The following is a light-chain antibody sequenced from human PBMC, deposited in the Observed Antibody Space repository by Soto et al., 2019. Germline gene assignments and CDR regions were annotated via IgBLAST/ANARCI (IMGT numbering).Light chain of an antibody. J-gene: IGKJ4*01. CDR1: QSIGSG. CDR2: DAT. CDR3: QRRSNWPLT. Sequence: ETELTQYPGTRVLPPGERVILSCRASQSIGSGLTRYQQKPGQAPKLLMYDATKRATGIPARFSGSGSGTDFILTISCLEPEDFAVYYCQRRSNWPLTFGGGTKVDIK. V-gene: IGKV3-11*01.